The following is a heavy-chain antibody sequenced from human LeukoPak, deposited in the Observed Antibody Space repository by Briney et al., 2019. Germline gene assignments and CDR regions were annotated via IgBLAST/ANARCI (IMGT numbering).Heavy chain of an antibody. CDR2: INHSGST. CDR3: ARIAQPGGYDIFDY. V-gene: IGHV4-34*01. Sequence: SETLSLTCAVYGGSFSGYYWSWIRQPPGKGLEWIGEINHSGSTNYNPSLKSRVTISVDTSKNQFSLKLSSVTAADTAVYYCARIAQPGGYDIFDYWGQGTLVTVSS. J-gene: IGHJ4*02. D-gene: IGHD3-9*01. CDR1: GGSFSGYY.